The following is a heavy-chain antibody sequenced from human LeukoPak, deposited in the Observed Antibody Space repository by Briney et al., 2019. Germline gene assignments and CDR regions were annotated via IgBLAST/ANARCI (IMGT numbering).Heavy chain of an antibody. D-gene: IGHD2-15*01. CDR1: GGSISSSSYY. J-gene: IGHJ5*02. V-gene: IGHV4-61*01. CDR3: ARDSPHDLLGFDP. Sequence: SETLSLTCTVSGGSISSSSYYWNWIRQPPGKGLEWIGYIYYSGSTNYNPSLKSRVTISVDTSKNQFSLKLSSVTAADTAVYYCARDSPHDLLGFDPWGQGTLVTVSS. CDR2: IYYSGST.